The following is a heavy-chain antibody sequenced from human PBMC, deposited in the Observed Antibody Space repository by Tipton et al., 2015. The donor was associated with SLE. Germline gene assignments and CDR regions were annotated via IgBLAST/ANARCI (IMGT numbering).Heavy chain of an antibody. CDR1: GDSLSGQY. D-gene: IGHD2-2*01. V-gene: IGHV4-34*01. Sequence: LSLTCSVYGDSLSGQYWSWIRQPPGKGLEWIGEVFRGGSTNYSPSLESRVTITVDMSKNQFSLRLTSVTAADTAVYYCARGCSSSTCEPFYFFGMDVWGQGTTVTVSS. CDR2: VFRGGST. J-gene: IGHJ6*02. CDR3: ARGCSSSTCEPFYFFGMDV.